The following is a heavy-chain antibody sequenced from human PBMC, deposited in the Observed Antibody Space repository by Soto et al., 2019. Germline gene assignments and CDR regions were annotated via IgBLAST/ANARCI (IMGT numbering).Heavy chain of an antibody. CDR1: CYTFSSYG. D-gene: IGHD1-1*01. CDR3: ARDRAYNWNCGWFDP. Sequence: QVQLVQSGAEVKKPGASANVSCKASCYTFSSYGISWVRQAPRQGLEWMGRISAYNGNTNYAQNLQGKGNMTTETTTSEASMELRSLRSDDTAVYYCARDRAYNWNCGWFDPGGQGTLVTGAS. CDR2: ISAYNGNT. V-gene: IGHV1-18*01. J-gene: IGHJ5*02.